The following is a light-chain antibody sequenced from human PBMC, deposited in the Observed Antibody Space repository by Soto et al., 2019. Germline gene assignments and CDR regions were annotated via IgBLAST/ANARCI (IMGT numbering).Light chain of an antibody. CDR2: AAS. CDR3: QQANSFPIT. Sequence: DIQMTQSPSTVSASVGDRVTITCRASQGTSSWLAWYQQKAGKAPKLLIYAASSLQSGGPSRFSGSGSGTDFTLTIRSVQPEDFATYYCQQANSFPITFGQGTRREIK. J-gene: IGKJ5*01. V-gene: IGKV1-12*01. CDR1: QGTSSW.